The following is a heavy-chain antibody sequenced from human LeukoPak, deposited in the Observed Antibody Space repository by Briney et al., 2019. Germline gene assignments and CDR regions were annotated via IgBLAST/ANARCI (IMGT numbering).Heavy chain of an antibody. V-gene: IGHV4-30-2*01. Sequence: PSETLSLTCAVSGGSISSGGYSWSWIRQPPGKGLEWIGYIYHSGSTYYNPSLKSRVTISVDTSKNQFSLKLSSVTAADTAVYYCARHRSTMIVISWDRPLYGMDVWGQGTTVTVSS. D-gene: IGHD3-22*01. J-gene: IGHJ6*02. CDR1: GGSISSGGYS. CDR2: IYHSGST. CDR3: ARHRSTMIVISWDRPLYGMDV.